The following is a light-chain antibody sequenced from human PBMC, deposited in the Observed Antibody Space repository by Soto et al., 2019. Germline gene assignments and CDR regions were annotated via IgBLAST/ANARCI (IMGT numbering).Light chain of an antibody. CDR2: GAS. V-gene: IGKV3-15*01. Sequence: EIVMTQSPATLSVSPGERATLSCRASQGVSSNLAWYQQKPGQAPRLLIYGASTSATGIPARFSGSGSGTEFTLTISSLQSEDFAVYYCQQYNNWPWTFGQGTKVDIK. CDR3: QQYNNWPWT. J-gene: IGKJ1*01. CDR1: QGVSSN.